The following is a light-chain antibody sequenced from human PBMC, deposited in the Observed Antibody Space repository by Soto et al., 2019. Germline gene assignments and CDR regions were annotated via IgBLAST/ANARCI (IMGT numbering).Light chain of an antibody. Sequence: DIQMTQSPSSLSASVGDRVTITCRASQSISSYLNWYQQKPGKAPKLLIYAASSLQSGVPSRFSGSESGTDFTLTISSLQPEDFATYYCQQIYSTSWTFGQGTKVEIK. CDR1: QSISSY. CDR2: AAS. CDR3: QQIYSTSWT. V-gene: IGKV1-39*01. J-gene: IGKJ1*01.